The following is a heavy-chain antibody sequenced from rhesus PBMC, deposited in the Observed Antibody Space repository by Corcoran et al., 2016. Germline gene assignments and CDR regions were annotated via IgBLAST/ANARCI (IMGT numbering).Heavy chain of an antibody. D-gene: IGHD4-23*01. Sequence: QVTLKESGPALVKPTQTLTLTCTFSGFSLSTSGMGVGWIRQHPGKALEWLASICWDDDKDYSTSLKSRLTISKDTSKNHVVLTMTNMDPVDTATYYGARGAEYSNYTPYNRFDVWGPGVLVTVYS. CDR2: ICWDDDK. CDR3: ARGAEYSNYTPYNRFDV. J-gene: IGHJ5-1*01. V-gene: IGHV2S1*01. CDR1: GFSLSTSGMG.